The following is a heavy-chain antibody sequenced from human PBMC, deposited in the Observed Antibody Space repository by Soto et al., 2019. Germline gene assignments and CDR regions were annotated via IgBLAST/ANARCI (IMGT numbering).Heavy chain of an antibody. V-gene: IGHV1-8*01. Sequence: ASVKVSCKASGYTFTSYDINWVRQATGQGLEWMGWMNPNSGNTGYAQKFQGRVTMTRNTSISTAYMGLSSLRSEDTAVYYCARTPSSVLLWFGELLNFDYWGQGTLVTVSS. D-gene: IGHD3-10*01. CDR2: MNPNSGNT. CDR3: ARTPSSVLLWFGELLNFDY. J-gene: IGHJ4*02. CDR1: GYTFTSYD.